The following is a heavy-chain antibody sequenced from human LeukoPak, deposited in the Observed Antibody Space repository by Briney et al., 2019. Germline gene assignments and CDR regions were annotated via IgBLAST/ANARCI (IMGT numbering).Heavy chain of an antibody. Sequence: PSETLSLTCAVSGYSISSGHYWGWIRQPPGKGLEWIGNFYHSGSTYYNPSLKSRVTISVDTSKNQFSLKLSSVTAADTAVYYCARVTAYSSENYFDHWGQGTLVTVSS. CDR3: ARVTAYSSENYFDH. CDR1: GYSISSGHY. D-gene: IGHD6-25*01. V-gene: IGHV4-38-2*01. CDR2: FYHSGST. J-gene: IGHJ4*02.